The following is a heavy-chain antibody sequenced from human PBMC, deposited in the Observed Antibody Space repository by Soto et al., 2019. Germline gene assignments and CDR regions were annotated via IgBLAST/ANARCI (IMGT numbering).Heavy chain of an antibody. CDR1: GGSINSYC. D-gene: IGHD4-4*01. Sequence: QVQLQESGPGLVKPSETLSLTCTASGGSINSYCWSCIRQPPGKGLEWIAYIFDSGNANYNPSPKSGVTVSVDTSMNQFSLKLTSVTAADTAVYYCARDWRTTVAKFYFGIWGQGALVTVSS. J-gene: IGHJ4*02. CDR2: IFDSGNA. V-gene: IGHV4-59*12. CDR3: ARDWRTTVAKFYFGI.